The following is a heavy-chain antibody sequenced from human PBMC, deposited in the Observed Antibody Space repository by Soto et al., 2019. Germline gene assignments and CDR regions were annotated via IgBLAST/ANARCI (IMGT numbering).Heavy chain of an antibody. Sequence: VQLVESGGGLIQPGGSLRLSCAASGFTVSSNYMSWVRQAPGKGLEWVSVIYSGGSTYYADSVKGRFTISRDNSKNTLYLQMNSLRAEDTAVYYCAREGYSGYDFGFDPWGQGTLVTVSS. J-gene: IGHJ5*02. D-gene: IGHD5-12*01. V-gene: IGHV3-53*01. CDR2: IYSGGST. CDR1: GFTVSSNY. CDR3: AREGYSGYDFGFDP.